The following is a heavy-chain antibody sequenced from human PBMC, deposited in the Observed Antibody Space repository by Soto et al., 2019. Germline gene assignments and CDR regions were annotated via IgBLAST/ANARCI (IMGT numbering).Heavy chain of an antibody. CDR3: ARDVYGSGSH. J-gene: IGHJ4*02. CDR1: GFTFSSYA. D-gene: IGHD3-10*01. Sequence: QVQLVESGGGVVQPGRSLRLSCAASGFTFSSYAMHWVRQAPGKGLEWVAVISYDGSNKYYADSVKGRFTISRDNSMNTLYLQMNSLRAEDTAVYYCARDVYGSGSHWGQGTLVTVSS. V-gene: IGHV3-30-3*01. CDR2: ISYDGSNK.